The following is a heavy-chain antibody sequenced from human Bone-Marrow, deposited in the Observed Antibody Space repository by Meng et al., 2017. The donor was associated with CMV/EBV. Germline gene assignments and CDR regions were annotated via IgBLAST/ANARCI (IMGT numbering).Heavy chain of an antibody. Sequence: ASVKVSCKASGYTFIGYYIHWVRQAPGQGLEWMSWINPHPNRGGTVNAQKFQGRITMTSDTSGSTAYMQLSRLRSDDTAVYYCARGQVQCSTINCHDYRFSGMDVWGQGTTVTVSS. D-gene: IGHD2/OR15-2a*01. J-gene: IGHJ6*02. V-gene: IGHV1-2*02. CDR3: ARGQVQCSTINCHDYRFSGMDV. CDR2: INPHPNRGGT. CDR1: GYTFIGYY.